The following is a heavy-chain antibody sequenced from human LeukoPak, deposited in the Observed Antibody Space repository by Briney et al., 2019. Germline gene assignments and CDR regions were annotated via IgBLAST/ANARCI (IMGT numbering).Heavy chain of an antibody. J-gene: IGHJ4*02. CDR1: GFTFSSSG. V-gene: IGHV3-30*02. CDR3: ATLAGTIPY. Sequence: GGSLRLSCAASGFTFSSSGMHWVRQAPGKGLEWVAVIWYDGNNKYYADSVKGRFTISRDNSKNTLYLQMNSLRAEDTAVYYCATLAGTIPYWGQGTLVTVSS. D-gene: IGHD1-7*01. CDR2: IWYDGNNK.